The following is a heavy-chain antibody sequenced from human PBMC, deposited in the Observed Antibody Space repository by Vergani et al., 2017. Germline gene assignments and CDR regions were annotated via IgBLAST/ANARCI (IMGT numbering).Heavy chain of an antibody. CDR1: GGSFSGYY. Sequence: QVQLQQWGAGLLKPSETLSLTCAVYGGSFSGYYWSWIRQPPGKGLEWIGEINHSGSTNYNPSLKSRVTISVDTSKNQFSLKLSSVTAADTAVYYCARDPRIAVAGKKRDWYFDLWGRGTLVTVSS. J-gene: IGHJ2*01. CDR3: ARDPRIAVAGKKRDWYFDL. D-gene: IGHD6-19*01. CDR2: INHSGST. V-gene: IGHV4-34*01.